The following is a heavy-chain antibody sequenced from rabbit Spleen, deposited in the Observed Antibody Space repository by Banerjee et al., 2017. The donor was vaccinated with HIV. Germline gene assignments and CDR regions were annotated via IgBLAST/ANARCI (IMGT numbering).Heavy chain of an antibody. CDR2: IYGGSSGST. CDR1: GFSFSSSYY. J-gene: IGHJ6*01. V-gene: IGHV1S40*01. Sequence: QSLEESGGDLVKPGASLTLTCTASGFSFSSSYYICWVRQAPGKGLECIACIYGGSSGSTYYASWAKGRFTISKTSSPTVTLQMTSLTAADTATYFCARDTGSSFSSYGMDLWGPGTLVTVS. CDR3: ARDTGSSFSSYGMDL. D-gene: IGHD8-1*01.